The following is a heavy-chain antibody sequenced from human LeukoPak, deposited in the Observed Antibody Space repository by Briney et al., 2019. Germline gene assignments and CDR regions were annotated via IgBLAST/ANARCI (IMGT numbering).Heavy chain of an antibody. CDR3: AGHGYCSSTSCREFDY. Sequence: KTSETLSLTCTVSGGSISSSSYYWGWIRQTPGKGLEWIGSIYYSGNTYYNPSLKSRVTISVDTSENQFSLKLSSVTAADTAVYYCAGHGYCSSTSCREFDYWGQGTLVTVSS. J-gene: IGHJ4*02. CDR2: IYYSGNT. V-gene: IGHV4-39*01. CDR1: GGSISSSSYY. D-gene: IGHD2-2*01.